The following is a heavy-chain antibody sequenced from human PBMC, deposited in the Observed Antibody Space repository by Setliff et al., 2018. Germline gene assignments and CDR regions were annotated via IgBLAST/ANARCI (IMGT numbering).Heavy chain of an antibody. D-gene: IGHD3-10*01. CDR1: GFTYNNDW. CDR2: INPDGSEK. J-gene: IGHJ4*02. Sequence: QPVGSLRLSCGASGFTYNNDWVSWVRQAPGKGLEWLASINPDGSEKYYVDSVKGRFTISRDNAKNSLSLQMNSLRTEDTAVYYCFGAGTCSYWGQGTQVTVSS. CDR3: FGAGTCSY. V-gene: IGHV3-7*01.